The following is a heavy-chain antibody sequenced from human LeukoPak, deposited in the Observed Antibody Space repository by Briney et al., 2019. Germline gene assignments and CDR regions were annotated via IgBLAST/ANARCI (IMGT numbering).Heavy chain of an antibody. CDR2: MSHTGAT. Sequence: SETLSLTCAVFGGSFSGYYWSWIRQSPEKGLEWFGEMSHTGATNYNPSLKSRVTVSVDTSKKQFSLNLRSVTAADTAVYYCARGLHYNILTGGMDVWGQGTTVIVSS. CDR1: GGSFSGYY. CDR3: ARGLHYNILTGGMDV. D-gene: IGHD3-9*01. V-gene: IGHV4-34*01. J-gene: IGHJ6*02.